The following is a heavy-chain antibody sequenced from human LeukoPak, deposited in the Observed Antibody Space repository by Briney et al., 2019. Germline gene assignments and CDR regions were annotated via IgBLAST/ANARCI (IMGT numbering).Heavy chain of an antibody. CDR3: AKDRDGDNYFDY. D-gene: IGHD4-17*01. V-gene: IGHV3-23*01. Sequence: AGGSLRLSCAVSGFTFSSYVMSWVRQAPGKGLEWVSAISGSGGRTYYADSVKGRFTISRDNSKNTLYLQMNSLRAEDTAVYYCAKDRDGDNYFDYWGQGTLVTVSS. CDR1: GFTFSSYV. J-gene: IGHJ4*02. CDR2: ISGSGGRT.